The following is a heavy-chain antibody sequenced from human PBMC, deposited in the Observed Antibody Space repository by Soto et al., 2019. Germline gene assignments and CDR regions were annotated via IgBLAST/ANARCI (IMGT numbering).Heavy chain of an antibody. CDR1: GFTLSSYS. CDR3: ARGDIVAGFDP. Sequence: GSLRLSCAASGFTLSSYSMNWVRQAPGKGLEWVSGMGSTSGYIYYADSVKGRFTISRDNVKNSLYLQMNSLRAEDTAEYYCARGDIVAGFDPWGQGTLVTVSS. J-gene: IGHJ5*02. D-gene: IGHD2-21*01. V-gene: IGHV3-21*01. CDR2: MGSTSGYI.